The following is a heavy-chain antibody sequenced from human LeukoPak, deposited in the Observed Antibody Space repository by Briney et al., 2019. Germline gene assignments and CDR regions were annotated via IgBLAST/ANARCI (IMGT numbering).Heavy chain of an antibody. CDR3: ARAVITFGAAVAKGFDS. D-gene: IGHD3-16*01. J-gene: IGHJ4*02. CDR2: IYYSGST. CDR1: GGSFSTYY. Sequence: PSETLSLTCTVSGGSFSTYYWSWIRQPPGKGLEWIGYIYYSGSTHYNPSLKSRVTMSLDTSKNQFSLNLSSVTAADTDAYYCARAVITFGAAVAKGFDSWGQGTLVTVSS. V-gene: IGHV4-59*01.